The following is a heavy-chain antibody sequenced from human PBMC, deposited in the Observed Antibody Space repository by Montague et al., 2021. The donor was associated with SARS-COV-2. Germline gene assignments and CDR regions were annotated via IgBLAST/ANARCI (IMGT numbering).Heavy chain of an antibody. V-gene: IGHV4-34*01. CDR1: GGSISSRAHY. CDR2: INNSGST. D-gene: IGHD3-22*01. J-gene: IGHJ6*03. Sequence: SETLSLTCTVSGGSISSRAHYWSWIRQPPGKGLEWIGEINNSGSTNYNPSLKSRVTISVDTSKNQFSLKLHSVTAADTAVYYCARGRIEVSMIVVLTGASYYMDVWGKGTTVTVSS. CDR3: ARGRIEVSMIVVLTGASYYMDV.